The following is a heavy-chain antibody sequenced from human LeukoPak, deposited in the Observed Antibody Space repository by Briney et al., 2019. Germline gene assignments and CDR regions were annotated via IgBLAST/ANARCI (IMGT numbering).Heavy chain of an antibody. CDR2: INNRGSST. D-gene: IGHD4-17*01. CDR1: GFTFSSYT. Sequence: GGSLRLSCAASGFTFSSYTMRWVRQAPGEGLEWISAINNRGSSTYYAGSVKDRFTISRDNSENTLYLQMNSLTVDDTAVYFCAKERQTGDYFTSDYWGQGTLVTVSS. J-gene: IGHJ4*02. CDR3: AKERQTGDYFTSDY. V-gene: IGHV3-23*01.